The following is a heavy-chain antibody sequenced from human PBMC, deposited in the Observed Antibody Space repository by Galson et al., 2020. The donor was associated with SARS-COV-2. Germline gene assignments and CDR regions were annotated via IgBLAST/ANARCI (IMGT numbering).Heavy chain of an antibody. CDR3: ARHHKSTLDSSSWYGGVFDY. CDR2: IYYSGST. V-gene: IGHV4-39*01. J-gene: IGHJ4*02. CDR1: GGSISSSSYY. Sequence: SETLSLTCTVSGGSISSSSYYWGWIRQPPGLGLEWIGSIYYSGSTYYNPSLKSRVTISVDTSKNQFSLKLSSVTAADTAVYYCARHHKSTLDSSSWYGGVFDYWGQGTLVTVSS. D-gene: IGHD6-13*01.